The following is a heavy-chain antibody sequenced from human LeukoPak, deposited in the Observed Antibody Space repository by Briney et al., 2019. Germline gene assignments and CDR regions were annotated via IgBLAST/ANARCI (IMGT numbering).Heavy chain of an antibody. D-gene: IGHD1-26*01. CDR1: GFNLSIYS. CDR2: ISSTGSFI. V-gene: IGHV3-21*01. J-gene: IGHJ4*02. Sequence: PGGSLRLSCVASGFNLSIYSMNWVRQAPGKGLEWVSSISSTGSFIYYRDSVKGRFTISRDNAKNSLYLQMNSLRVEDTAVFYCARLDSDNYYQHFDYWGQGTLVTVSS. CDR3: ARLDSDNYYQHFDY.